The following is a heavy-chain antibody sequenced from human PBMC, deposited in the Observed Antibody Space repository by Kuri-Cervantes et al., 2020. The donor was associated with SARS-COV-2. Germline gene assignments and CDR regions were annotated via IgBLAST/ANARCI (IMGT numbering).Heavy chain of an antibody. J-gene: IGHJ4*02. CDR3: AKAAYYDYVPDY. V-gene: IGHV3-23*01. CDR2: ISGSGGST. Sequence: GESLKISCAASGFTFSSYAMSWVRQAPGKGLEWVSAISGSGGSTYYADSVKGRFTISRDNSKNTLYLQMNSLRAEDTAVYYCAKAAYYDYVPDYWGQGTLVTDSS. D-gene: IGHD3-16*01. CDR1: GFTFSSYA.